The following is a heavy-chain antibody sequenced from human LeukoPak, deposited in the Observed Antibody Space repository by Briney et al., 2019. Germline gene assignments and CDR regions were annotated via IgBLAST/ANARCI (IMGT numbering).Heavy chain of an antibody. V-gene: IGHV3-66*02. CDR2: IYSGGST. D-gene: IGHD2-2*02. J-gene: IGHJ6*03. CDR3: ARNYQLLYSRSYYYYYYMDV. Sequence: GGSLRLSCAASRFTVSSNYMSWVRQAPGKGLEWVSVIYSGGSTYYADSVKGRFTISRDNSKNTLYLQMNSLRAEDTAVYYCARNYQLLYSRSYYYYYYMDVWGKGTTVTVSS. CDR1: RFTVSSNY.